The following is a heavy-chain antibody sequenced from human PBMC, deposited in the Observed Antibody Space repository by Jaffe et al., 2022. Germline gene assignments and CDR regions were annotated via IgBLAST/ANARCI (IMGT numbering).Heavy chain of an antibody. J-gene: IGHJ4*02. Sequence: EVQLVESGGGLVQPGRSLRLSCTASGFTFGDYAMSWVRQAPGKGLEWVGFIRSKAYGGTTEYAASVKGRFTISRDDSKSIAYLQMNSLKTEDTAVYYCTRAGYYGSGSYNYWGQGTLVTVSS. V-gene: IGHV3-49*04. CDR2: IRSKAYGGTT. D-gene: IGHD3-10*01. CDR3: TRAGYYGSGSYNY. CDR1: GFTFGDYA.